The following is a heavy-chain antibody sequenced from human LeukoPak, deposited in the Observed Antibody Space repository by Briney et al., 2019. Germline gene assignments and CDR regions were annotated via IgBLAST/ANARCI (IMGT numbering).Heavy chain of an antibody. CDR1: GDSIGIYY. J-gene: IGHJ4*02. D-gene: IGHD6-19*01. CDR2: IYYSGST. CDR3: ARDRAVAGIDY. Sequence: PSETLSLTCTVSGDSIGIYYWSWIRQHPGKGLEWIGYIYYSGSTYYNPSLKSRVTISVDTSKNQFSLKLSSVTAADTAVYYCARDRAVAGIDYWGQGTLVTVSS. V-gene: IGHV4-31*03.